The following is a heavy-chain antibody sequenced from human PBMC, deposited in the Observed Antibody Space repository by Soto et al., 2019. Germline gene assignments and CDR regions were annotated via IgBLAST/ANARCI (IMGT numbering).Heavy chain of an antibody. CDR3: ARQKLTLFDY. Sequence: ETLSLTCTVSGGSISSYYWSWIRQPPGKGLEWIGYIYYSGSTNYNPSLKSRVTISVDTSKNQFSLKLSSVTAADTAVYYCARQKLTLFDYWGQGTLVTVSS. CDR1: GGSISSYY. D-gene: IGHD2-15*01. V-gene: IGHV4-59*08. J-gene: IGHJ4*02. CDR2: IYYSGST.